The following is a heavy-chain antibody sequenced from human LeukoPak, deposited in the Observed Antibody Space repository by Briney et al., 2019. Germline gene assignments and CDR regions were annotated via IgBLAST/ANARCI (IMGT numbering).Heavy chain of an antibody. V-gene: IGHV4-59*08. D-gene: IGHD6-19*01. CDR1: GGSISSFQ. J-gene: IGHJ4*02. CDR3: ARHSNSGCYTIDY. Sequence: PSQTMSLTCPVSGGSISSFQWSWNRHPAGDGLEWNGYVFDGGSTNYNPSLRSRLTKSLDTSKSQFSLKLSSVTAADTAGFYCARHSNSGCYTIDYWGQGTLVTVSS. CDR2: VFDGGST.